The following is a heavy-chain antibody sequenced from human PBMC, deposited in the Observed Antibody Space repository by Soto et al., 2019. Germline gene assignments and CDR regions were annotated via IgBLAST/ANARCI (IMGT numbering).Heavy chain of an antibody. CDR2: ISAYNGNT. D-gene: IGHD6-13*01. J-gene: IGHJ6*02. Sequence: ASVKVSCKASGYTFTSYGISWVRQAPGQGLEWMGWISAYNGNTNYAQKLQGRVTMTTDTSTSTAYMELRSLRSDDTAVYYCARVKRGYSSSWYPNYYYGMDVWGQGTTVTVSS. CDR1: GYTFTSYG. V-gene: IGHV1-18*01. CDR3: ARVKRGYSSSWYPNYYYGMDV.